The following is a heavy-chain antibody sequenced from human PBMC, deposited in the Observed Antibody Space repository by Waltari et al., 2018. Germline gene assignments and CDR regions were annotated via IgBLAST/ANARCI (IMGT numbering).Heavy chain of an antibody. CDR2: IYHSWST. V-gene: IGHV4-31*03. Sequence: QVQLQESGPGLVKPSQTLSLTCTVSGGSISSGGYYWSWIRQHPGKGLEWIVYIYHSWSTYYNPALKSRVTISVDRSKNQFSLKLSSVTAADTAVYYCARCMLDWYFDLWGRGTLVTVSS. CDR3: ARCMLDWYFDL. CDR1: GGSISSGGYY. J-gene: IGHJ2*01. D-gene: IGHD2-8*01.